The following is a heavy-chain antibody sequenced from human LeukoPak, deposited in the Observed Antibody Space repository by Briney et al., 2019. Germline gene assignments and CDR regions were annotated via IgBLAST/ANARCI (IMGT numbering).Heavy chain of an antibody. CDR3: ARTTYYYDSSGYYSPNWFDP. V-gene: IGHV1-18*01. J-gene: IGHJ5*02. CDR1: GYTFTSYG. D-gene: IGHD3-22*01. CDR2: ISAYNGNT. Sequence: ASVKVSCKASGYTFTSYGISWVRQAPGQGLEWMGWISAYNGNTNYAQKLQGRVTMTTDTSTSTAYMELRSLRSDDTAVYYCARTTYYYDSSGYYSPNWFDPWGQGTLVTVSS.